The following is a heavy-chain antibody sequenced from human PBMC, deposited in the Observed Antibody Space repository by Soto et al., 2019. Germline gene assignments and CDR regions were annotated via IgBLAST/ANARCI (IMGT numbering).Heavy chain of an antibody. CDR1: GFTFSSYS. D-gene: IGHD2-15*01. Sequence: PGGSLRLSCAASGFTFSSYSMNWVRQAPGKGLEWVSYISSSSSTIYYADSVKGRFTISRDNAKNSLYLQMNSLRAEDTAVYYCARIVVVAGCSAFDIWGQGTMVTVSS. J-gene: IGHJ3*02. CDR3: ARIVVVAGCSAFDI. CDR2: ISSSSSTI. V-gene: IGHV3-48*01.